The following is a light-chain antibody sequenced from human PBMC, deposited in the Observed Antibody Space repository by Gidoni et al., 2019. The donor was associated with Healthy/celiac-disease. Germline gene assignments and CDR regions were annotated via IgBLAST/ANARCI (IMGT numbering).Light chain of an antibody. CDR1: QSISSY. CDR3: HQSYSTHPA. J-gene: IGKJ1*01. V-gene: IGKV1-39*01. Sequence: VTITCRASQSISSYLNWYQQKPGKAHKLLSYAASSLQSGVPSRGSGSGSGTDFTLTSSRLQPEDFSTCYCHQSYSTHPAFGQGTKVEIK. CDR2: AAS.